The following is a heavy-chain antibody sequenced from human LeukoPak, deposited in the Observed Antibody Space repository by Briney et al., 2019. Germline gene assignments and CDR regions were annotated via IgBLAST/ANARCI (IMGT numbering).Heavy chain of an antibody. J-gene: IGHJ6*02. Sequence: PGGSLRLSCATSGFTFSSYWMHWVRQAPGKGLVWVSRINSDGSSTSYADSVKGRFTISRDNAKNTLYLQMNSLRAEDTAVYYCAKNLIAARRPYYYYGMDVWGQGTTVTVSS. CDR2: INSDGSST. CDR3: AKNLIAARRPYYYYGMDV. V-gene: IGHV3-74*01. CDR1: GFTFSSYW. D-gene: IGHD6-6*01.